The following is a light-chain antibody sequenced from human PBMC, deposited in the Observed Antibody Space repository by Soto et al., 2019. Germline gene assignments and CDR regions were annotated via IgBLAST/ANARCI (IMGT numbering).Light chain of an antibody. CDR2: AAS. Sequence: DNQMTQSPSSLSASIGDRVTITCRATQSISSYLNWYQQKPGKAPKLLIYAASSLHSGVPSRFSGSGSRTDFTLTISSLQPEDFATYYCQQSYSAPRTFGQGTRWIS. V-gene: IGKV1-39*01. CDR3: QQSYSAPRT. J-gene: IGKJ1*01. CDR1: QSISSY.